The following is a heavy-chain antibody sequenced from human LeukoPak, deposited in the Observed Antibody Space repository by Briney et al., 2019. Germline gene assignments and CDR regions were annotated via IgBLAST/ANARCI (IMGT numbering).Heavy chain of an antibody. V-gene: IGHV4-39*01. D-gene: IGHD5-18*01. Sequence: WVRQPPGKGLEWIGSIYYSWTTHYNPSLKSRITISVDTSTNQFSLKVISVTAADTAVYYCARPRMYSYGFLGRITNYYYYGMDVWGQGTTVTVSS. CDR2: IYYSWTT. CDR3: ARPRMYSYGFLGRITNYYYYGMDV. J-gene: IGHJ6*02.